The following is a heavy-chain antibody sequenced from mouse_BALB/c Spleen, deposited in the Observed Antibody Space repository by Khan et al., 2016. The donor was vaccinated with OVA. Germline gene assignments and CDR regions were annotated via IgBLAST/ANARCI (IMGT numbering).Heavy chain of an antibody. CDR1: GFSLTTYG. D-gene: IGHD2-14*01. CDR2: IRSAGKT. Sequence: QVQLKQSGPGLVRPSQTLSITCTVSGFSLTTYGVHWVRQSPGKGLEWLGVIRSAGKTDYNAAFIYRMSITKDNSKSQVFFKMNSLQADDTAMYYCARNSYMYDFTYWGQGTLVTVSA. CDR3: ARNSYMYDFTY. J-gene: IGHJ3*01. V-gene: IGHV2-2*01.